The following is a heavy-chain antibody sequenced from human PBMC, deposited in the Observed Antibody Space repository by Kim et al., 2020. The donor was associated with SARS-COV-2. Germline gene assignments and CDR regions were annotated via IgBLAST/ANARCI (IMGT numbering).Heavy chain of an antibody. Sequence: GGSLRLSCAASGFTFDDYAIQWVRQVPGKGLEWVSLISRDGGEIKYADSVKGRFTISRDNSKKSVYLQMNSLRSEDTALYYCVRGHQWLIKNWDQGTQVTVFS. D-gene: IGHD6-19*01. J-gene: IGHJ4*02. CDR1: GFTFDDYA. V-gene: IGHV3-43*02. CDR3: VRGHQWLIKN. CDR2: ISRDGGEI.